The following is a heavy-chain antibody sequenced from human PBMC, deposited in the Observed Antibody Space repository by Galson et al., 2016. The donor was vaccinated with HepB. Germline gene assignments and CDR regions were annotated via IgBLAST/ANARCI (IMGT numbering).Heavy chain of an antibody. Sequence: RLSCAASGFTFSGYWMHWVRQAPGKGLVWVSRIKSDGSSTSYADSVKGRFTISRDNAKSTLYLQMNSLRAEDTAVYYCVGDPPLWLEQSVFGYWGQGTLVTVSS. J-gene: IGHJ4*02. D-gene: IGHD6-19*01. CDR1: GFTFSGYW. CDR3: VGDPPLWLEQSVFGY. CDR2: IKSDGSST. V-gene: IGHV3-74*01.